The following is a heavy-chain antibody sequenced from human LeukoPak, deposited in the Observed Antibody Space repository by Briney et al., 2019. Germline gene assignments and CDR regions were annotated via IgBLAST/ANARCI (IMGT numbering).Heavy chain of an antibody. D-gene: IGHD3-10*01. Sequence: SETLSLTCTVSGGSISSSSYHWTWIRQPAGKGLEWIGRIYTSGSTNYNPSLKSRITIPVDTSKNQFSLKLSSVTAADTAVYYCARDPGYYYGSGTNNWFDPWGQGTLVTVSS. V-gene: IGHV4-61*02. CDR2: IYTSGST. CDR3: ARDPGYYYGSGTNNWFDP. J-gene: IGHJ5*02. CDR1: GGSISSSSYH.